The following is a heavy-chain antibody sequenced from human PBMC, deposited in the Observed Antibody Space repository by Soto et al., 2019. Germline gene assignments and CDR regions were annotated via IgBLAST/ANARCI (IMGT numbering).Heavy chain of an antibody. CDR1: GDSISTFY. CDR2: VYYTGST. CDR3: ARDPSRSSGSYP. V-gene: IGHV4-59*01. J-gene: IGHJ5*02. D-gene: IGHD1-26*01. Sequence: ASETLSLTCTVSGDSISTFYWGWMRQSPGKELEWIGYVYYTGSTNYNPSLKSRVTISVDRSKNQFSLKLTSANAADTAVYYCARDPSRSSGSYPWGQGTLVTVSS.